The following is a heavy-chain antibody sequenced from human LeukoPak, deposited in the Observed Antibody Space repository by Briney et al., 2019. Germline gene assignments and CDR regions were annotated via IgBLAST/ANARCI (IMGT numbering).Heavy chain of an antibody. J-gene: IGHJ5*02. CDR2: IGRDATTK. Sequence: GGSLRLSCAASGFTFTISGMHWVRQAPGEGLEWVAFIGRDATTKYYADSVKGRFTISRDNAKNSLYLQMNSLRAEDTAVYYCARGRDTIFGVVINWFDPWGQGTLVTVSS. V-gene: IGHV3-30*02. D-gene: IGHD3-3*01. CDR1: GFTFTISG. CDR3: ARGRDTIFGVVINWFDP.